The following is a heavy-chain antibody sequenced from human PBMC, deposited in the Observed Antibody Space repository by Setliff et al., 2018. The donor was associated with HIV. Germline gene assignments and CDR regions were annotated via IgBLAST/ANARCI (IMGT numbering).Heavy chain of an antibody. Sequence: GGERRSSCAASGFTFSHVWMTWVRQAPGKGLEWVGRIKRKSDGGTTDYAAPVKGRLSISRNDSRNTLYLQMNGLESEDTAMYYCATEAQCSSSSCPGTLGSWGQGTLVTVSS. CDR2: IKRKSDGGTT. CDR3: ATEAQCSSSSCPGTLGS. CDR1: GFTFSHVW. J-gene: IGHJ4*02. D-gene: IGHD2-2*01. V-gene: IGHV3-15*01.